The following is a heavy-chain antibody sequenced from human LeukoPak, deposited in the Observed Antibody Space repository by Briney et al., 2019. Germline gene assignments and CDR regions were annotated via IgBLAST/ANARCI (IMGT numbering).Heavy chain of an antibody. J-gene: IGHJ4*02. Sequence: PSETLSLTCAVYGGSFSGYYWSWIRQPPGKGLEWIGEINHSGSTNYNPSLKSRVTISVDTSKNQFSLKLSSVTAADTAVYYCARLEGSRAPAGFDYWDQGTLVTVSS. CDR3: ARLEGSRAPAGFDY. CDR1: GGSFSGYY. V-gene: IGHV4-34*01. D-gene: IGHD3-10*01. CDR2: INHSGST.